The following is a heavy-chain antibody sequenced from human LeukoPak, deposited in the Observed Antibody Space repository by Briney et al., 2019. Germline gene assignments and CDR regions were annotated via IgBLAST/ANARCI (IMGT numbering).Heavy chain of an antibody. CDR3: ASMQGLDY. CDR2: ISPSSSDI. Sequence: GGSLRLSCAASGFTFSSYSMNWVRQAPGKGLEWVSSISPSSSDIWYADSVRGRFTISRDNAKSSLYLQMNSLRAEDTAVYYCASMQGLDYWGQGTLVTVSS. V-gene: IGHV3-21*01. CDR1: GFTFSSYS. J-gene: IGHJ4*02.